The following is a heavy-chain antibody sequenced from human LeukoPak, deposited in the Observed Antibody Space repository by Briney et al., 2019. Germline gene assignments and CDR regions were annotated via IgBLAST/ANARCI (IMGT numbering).Heavy chain of an antibody. D-gene: IGHD3-3*01. V-gene: IGHV4-4*07. Sequence: NTSETLSLTCTVSGGSISSHYWSWIRQPAGKGLEWIGRIYSRGSTNYNPSLKSRVIMSVDTSKNQFSLKLSSVTAADTAVYYCARYDFWSGYYYMDVWGKGITVTVSS. CDR2: IYSRGST. J-gene: IGHJ6*03. CDR1: GGSISSHY. CDR3: ARYDFWSGYYYMDV.